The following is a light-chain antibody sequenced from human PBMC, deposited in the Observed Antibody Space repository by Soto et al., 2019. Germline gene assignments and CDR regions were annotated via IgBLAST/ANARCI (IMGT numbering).Light chain of an antibody. CDR1: QSVSSSY. CDR3: QQYGSSPPGT. CDR2: GAS. V-gene: IGKV3-20*01. J-gene: IGKJ1*01. Sequence: EIVLTQSPGTLSLSPGERATLSCRASQSVSSSYLAWYQQKPGQAPRLLIYGASTRATGIPDGFTGSGSGTDFTLTISRLEPEDFAVYYCQQYGSSPPGTFGQGTKVDI.